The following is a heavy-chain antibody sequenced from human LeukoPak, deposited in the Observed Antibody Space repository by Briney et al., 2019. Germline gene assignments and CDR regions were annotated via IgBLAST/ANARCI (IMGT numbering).Heavy chain of an antibody. CDR1: GGSISSGGYY. CDR3: AGDLAVAAPDGTDAFDI. J-gene: IGHJ3*02. D-gene: IGHD6-19*01. Sequence: SETLSLTCTVSGGSISSGGYYWSWIRQPPGKGLEWIGYIYHSGSTYYNPSLKSRVTISVDRSKNQFSLKLSSVTAADTAVYYCAGDLAVAAPDGTDAFDIWGQGTMVTVSS. CDR2: IYHSGST. V-gene: IGHV4-30-2*02.